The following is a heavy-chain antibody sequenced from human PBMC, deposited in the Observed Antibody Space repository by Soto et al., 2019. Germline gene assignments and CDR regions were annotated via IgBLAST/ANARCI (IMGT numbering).Heavy chain of an antibody. J-gene: IGHJ6*02. CDR3: ARGRSSSWYRDYYYYGMDV. V-gene: IGHV4-34*01. Sequence: PSETLSLTCAVYGGSFSGYYWSWIRQPPGKGLEWIGEINHSGSTNYNPSLKSRVTISVDTSKNQFSLKLSSVTAADTAVYYCARGRSSSWYRDYYYYGMDVWGQGTTVTVSS. CDR1: GGSFSGYY. D-gene: IGHD6-13*01. CDR2: INHSGST.